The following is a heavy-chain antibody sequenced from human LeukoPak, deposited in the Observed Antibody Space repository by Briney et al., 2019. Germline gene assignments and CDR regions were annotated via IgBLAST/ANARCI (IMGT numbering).Heavy chain of an antibody. Sequence: RASETLSLTCVVSGYSITNGDYWGWIRQSPGKGLEWIGSIYNSASTHYNPSLKSRVTILVDTSKNEFSLKMTSVTAADTAMYYCARNSTSGFFDYWGQGTLATVSP. D-gene: IGHD2/OR15-2a*01. CDR1: GYSITNGDY. CDR2: IYNSAST. J-gene: IGHJ4*02. V-gene: IGHV4-38-2*01. CDR3: ARNSTSGFFDY.